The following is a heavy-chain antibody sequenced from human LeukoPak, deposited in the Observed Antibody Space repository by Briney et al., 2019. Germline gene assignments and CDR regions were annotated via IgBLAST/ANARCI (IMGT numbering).Heavy chain of an antibody. CDR3: ARGVYSYGYCFDY. CDR2: IWYDGSNK. D-gene: IGHD5-18*01. Sequence: QPGGSLRLSCAASGFTFSSYGMHWVRQAPGKELEWVAVIWYDGSNKYYADSVKGRFTISRDNSKNTLYLQMNSLRAEDTAVYYCARGVYSYGYCFDYWGQGTLVTVSS. CDR1: GFTFSSYG. J-gene: IGHJ4*02. V-gene: IGHV3-33*01.